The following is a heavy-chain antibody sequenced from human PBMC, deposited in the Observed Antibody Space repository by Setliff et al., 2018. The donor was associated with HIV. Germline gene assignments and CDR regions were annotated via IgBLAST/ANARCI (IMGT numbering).Heavy chain of an antibody. V-gene: IGHV1-2*06. CDR3: ARTLYSSFSSFDY. CDR1: GYSFTTYF. Sequence: ASVKVSCKASGYSFTTYFMHWVRQAPGKGLEWMGRVDPEDGETIYAERFQGRVTMTRDTSISTAYMELSRLRSDDTALYYCARTLYSSFSSFDYWGQGTLVTVS. J-gene: IGHJ4*02. CDR2: VDPEDGET. D-gene: IGHD6-19*01.